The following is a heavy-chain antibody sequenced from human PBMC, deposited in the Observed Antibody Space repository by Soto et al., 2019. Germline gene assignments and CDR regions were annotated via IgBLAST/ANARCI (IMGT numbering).Heavy chain of an antibody. D-gene: IGHD2-15*01. J-gene: IGHJ4*02. CDR3: ARGRYCSGGRCYSTQDY. CDR2: IYHSGST. V-gene: IGHV4-4*02. CDR1: GGSISSSNW. Sequence: QVQLQESGPGLVKPSGTLSLTCAVSGGSISSSNWWSWVRQPPGKGLEWIGEIYHSGSTNYNPSLKRRVTISVDKSKNQCSLKLSSVTAADTAVYYCARGRYCSGGRCYSTQDYWGQGTLVTVSS.